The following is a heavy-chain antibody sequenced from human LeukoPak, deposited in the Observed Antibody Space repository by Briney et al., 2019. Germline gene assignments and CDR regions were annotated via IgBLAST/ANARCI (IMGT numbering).Heavy chain of an antibody. V-gene: IGHV3-53*01. J-gene: IGHJ4*02. CDR3: AVIAAAGYYFDY. D-gene: IGHD6-13*01. CDR1: GFTFSSNY. CDR2: IYSGGST. Sequence: PGGSLRLSCAASGFTFSSNYMSWVRQAPGKGLEWVSVIYSGGSTYYADSVKGRFTISRDNSKNTLYLQMNSLRAEDTAVYYCAVIAAAGYYFDYWGQGTLVTVSS.